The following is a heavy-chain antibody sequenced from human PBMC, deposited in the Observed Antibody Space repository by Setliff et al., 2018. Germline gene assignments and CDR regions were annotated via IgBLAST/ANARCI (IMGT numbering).Heavy chain of an antibody. CDR3: ARDHAYGSRFYYYYYNMDV. CDR1: GFTFSSYS. Sequence: GSLRLSCAASGFTFSSYSMNWVRQAPGKGLEWVSYISASSSTIYYSGSVKGRFTISRDNAKNSLYLQMNSLRAEDTAVYYCARDHAYGSRFYYYYYNMDVWGQGTTVTVSS. D-gene: IGHD3-10*01. CDR2: ISASSSTI. V-gene: IGHV3-48*04. J-gene: IGHJ6*02.